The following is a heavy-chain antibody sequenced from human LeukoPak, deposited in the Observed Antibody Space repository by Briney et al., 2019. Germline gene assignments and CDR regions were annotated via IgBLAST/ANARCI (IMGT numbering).Heavy chain of an antibody. CDR3: ARQPGGPSDYYYGMDV. CDR1: GYRFTSYW. CDR2: IYPGDSDT. J-gene: IGHJ6*02. D-gene: IGHD2-15*01. Sequence: GESLKISCKSSGYRFTSYWIGWVRQMPGKGLEWMGVIYPGDSDTSYSPSFQGQVTISADKSISTAYLQWSSLRASDTAMYYCARQPGGPSDYYYGMDVWGQGTTVTVSS. V-gene: IGHV5-51*01.